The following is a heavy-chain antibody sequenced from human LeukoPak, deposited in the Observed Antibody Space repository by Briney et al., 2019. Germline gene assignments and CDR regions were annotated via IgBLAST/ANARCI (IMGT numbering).Heavy chain of an antibody. J-gene: IGHJ3*02. Sequence: PGGSLRLSCEASEFTLKDYWMHWVRQGPGKGLVWVSRINSDGSSASYADSVKGRFTISRDNSKNTLYLQMNSLRAEDTAVYYCAKDLLWFGELFGAFDIWGQGTMVTVSS. D-gene: IGHD3-10*01. CDR3: AKDLLWFGELFGAFDI. CDR2: INSDGSSA. V-gene: IGHV3-74*01. CDR1: EFTLKDYW.